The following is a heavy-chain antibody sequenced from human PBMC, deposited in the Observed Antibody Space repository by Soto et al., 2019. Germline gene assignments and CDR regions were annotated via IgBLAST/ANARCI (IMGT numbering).Heavy chain of an antibody. CDR2: IYYSGST. Sequence: QVQLQESGPGLVKPSETLSLTCTVSGGSVSSGSYYWSWIRQPPGKGLEWIGYIYYSGSTNYNPSLKSRVTISVDTSKNQCSLKLSSVTAADTAVYYCARNEWLLRGVFDYWGQGTLVTVSS. V-gene: IGHV4-61*01. J-gene: IGHJ4*02. CDR1: GGSVSSGSYY. CDR3: ARNEWLLRGVFDY. D-gene: IGHD3-3*01.